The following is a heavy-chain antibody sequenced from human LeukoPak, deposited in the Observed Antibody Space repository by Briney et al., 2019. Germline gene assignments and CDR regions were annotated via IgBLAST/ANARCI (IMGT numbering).Heavy chain of an antibody. J-gene: IGHJ4*02. CDR2: ISYDGTNK. V-gene: IGHV3-30*18. CDR1: RFTFRSDG. Sequence: GGSPRLSCAASRFTFRSDGMHWVSQAPGKGLELVSGISYDGTNKYYGDSVKGRFTISRDNSKNTRYLQMNSLRAEDTAVYYCAKDRYVLRYFDWLPFGYWGQGALVTVSS. CDR3: AKDRYVLRYFDWLPFGY. D-gene: IGHD3-9*01.